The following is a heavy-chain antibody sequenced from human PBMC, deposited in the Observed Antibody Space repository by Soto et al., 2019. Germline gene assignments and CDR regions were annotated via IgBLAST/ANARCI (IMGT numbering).Heavy chain of an antibody. CDR1: GGSISSSSYY. D-gene: IGHD5-18*01. CDR3: AILGGYRYGKLFYD. J-gene: IGHJ1*01. Sequence: SETLSLTCTVSGGSISSSSYYWGWIRQPPGKGLEWIGSIYYSGSTYYNPSLKSRVTISVDTSKNQFSLKLSSVTAADTAVYYCAILGGYRYGKLFYDWGQGTLVTVDS. V-gene: IGHV4-39*01. CDR2: IYYSGST.